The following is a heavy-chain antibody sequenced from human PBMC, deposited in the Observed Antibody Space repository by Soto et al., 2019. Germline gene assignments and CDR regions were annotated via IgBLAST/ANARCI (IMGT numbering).Heavy chain of an antibody. D-gene: IGHD3-3*01. V-gene: IGHV3-9*01. CDR2: ISWNSGSI. J-gene: IGHJ4*02. CDR3: TKYTGYFWSGSHGYYFDY. Sequence: EVQLVESGGGLVQPGRSLRLSCAASGFTFDDYAMHWVRQAPGKGLEWVSGISWNSGSIGYADSVKGRFTISRDNAKNSLYLHMNSLRAEDTVLYYCTKYTGYFWSGSHGYYFDYWGQGTLVTVSS. CDR1: GFTFDDYA.